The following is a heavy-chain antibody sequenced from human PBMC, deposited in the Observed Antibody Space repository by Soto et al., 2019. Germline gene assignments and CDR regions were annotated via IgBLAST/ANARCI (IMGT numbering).Heavy chain of an antibody. J-gene: IGHJ4*02. Sequence: QVQLVQSGAEVKKPGSSVKVSCKASGGTFSSYTISWVRQAPGQGLEWMGRIIPILGIANYAQKFQGRVTITADKYTSKAYMELSSLRSEDTAVYYCARDRYSSGWYGGCDSWGQGTLVTVSS. D-gene: IGHD6-19*01. CDR3: ARDRYSSGWYGGCDS. CDR1: GGTFSSYT. CDR2: IIPILGIA. V-gene: IGHV1-69*08.